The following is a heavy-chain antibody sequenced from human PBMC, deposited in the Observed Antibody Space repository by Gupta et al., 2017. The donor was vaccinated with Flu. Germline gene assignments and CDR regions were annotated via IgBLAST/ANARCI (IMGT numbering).Heavy chain of an antibody. CDR3: VRWVGHFDF. V-gene: IGHV4-59*11. J-gene: IGHJ4*02. D-gene: IGHD1-26*01. Sequence: QVQLQESGPGLVKPSEPLSLTCPVSSGSLNSHYWSWIRQPPGKGLEWIGHIYYSGSTNYNPSLKSRVTISVDTSKNQFSLNLRSVTAADTAVYFCVRWVGHFDFWGQGTLITVSS. CDR2: IYYSGST. CDR1: SGSLNSHY.